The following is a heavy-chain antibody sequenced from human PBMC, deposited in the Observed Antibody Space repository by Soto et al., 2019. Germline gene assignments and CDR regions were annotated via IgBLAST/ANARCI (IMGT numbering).Heavy chain of an antibody. CDR3: ARHRHYYGAGSFDY. CDR2: IYYSGST. J-gene: IGHJ4*02. Sequence: QVQLQESGPGLVKPSETLSLTCTVSGGSISSYYWSWIRQPPGKGLEWIGYIYYSGSTNYNPSLKSRFTIAVDTSKNQFSLKLSSVTAADTAVYYCARHRHYYGAGSFDYWGQGTLVTVSS. D-gene: IGHD3-10*01. V-gene: IGHV4-59*08. CDR1: GGSISSYY.